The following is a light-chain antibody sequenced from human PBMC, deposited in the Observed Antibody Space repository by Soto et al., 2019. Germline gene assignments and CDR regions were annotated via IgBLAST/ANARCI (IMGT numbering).Light chain of an antibody. CDR1: QSVRSNY. J-gene: IGKJ2*01. CDR3: QQYGGSPYT. V-gene: IGKV3-20*01. CDR2: GAS. Sequence: EIVWTQSPGTLSLSPGERATLSCRASQSVRSNYLAWYQQKPGQAHRLLIYGASSRATGIPDRFSGTGSGTDFTLTISRLEPEDFAVYYCQQYGGSPYTFGQGTKLEIK.